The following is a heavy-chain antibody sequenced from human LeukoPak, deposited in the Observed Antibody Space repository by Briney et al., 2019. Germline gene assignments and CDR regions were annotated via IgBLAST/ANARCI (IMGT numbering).Heavy chain of an antibody. CDR1: GGSISSYY. CDR2: IYYSGST. D-gene: IGHD3-10*01. CDR3: AMVVYGSGSYYFDY. Sequence: PSETLSLTCIVSGGSISSYYWSWIRQPPGKGREWIGYIYYSGSTNYNPSLKSRVTISVDTSKNQFSLKLNSVTAADTAVYYCAMVVYGSGSYYFDYWGQGTLVTVCS. J-gene: IGHJ4*02. V-gene: IGHV4-59*01.